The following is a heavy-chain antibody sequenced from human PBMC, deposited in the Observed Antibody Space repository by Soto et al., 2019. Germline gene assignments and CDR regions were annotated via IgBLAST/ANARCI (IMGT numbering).Heavy chain of an antibody. Sequence: KQSQTLSLTCAISGDSVSSNSAAWNWIRQSPSRGLEWLGRTYYRSKWYNDYAVSVKSRITINPDTSKNQFSLQLNSVTPEDTAVYYCARSTPYSSSPKYAFDIWGQGTMVTGSS. CDR1: GDSVSSNSAA. V-gene: IGHV6-1*01. CDR2: TYYRSKWYN. J-gene: IGHJ3*02. D-gene: IGHD6-6*01. CDR3: ARSTPYSSSPKYAFDI.